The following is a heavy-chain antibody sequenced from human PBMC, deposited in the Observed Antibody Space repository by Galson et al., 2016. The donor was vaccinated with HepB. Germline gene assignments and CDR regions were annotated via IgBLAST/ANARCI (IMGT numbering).Heavy chain of an antibody. CDR2: IYSVGST. J-gene: IGHJ4*02. D-gene: IGHD2-15*01. CDR3: SRGIVAAV. V-gene: IGHV3-53*01. CDR1: GISVSNND. Sequence: SLRLSCAASGISVSNNDMSWVRQDPGKGLEWLSVIYSVGSTNYADSVKGRFTISRDNSKNTVYLQMNSLRAEDTAVYYCSRGIVAAVWGQGTLVIVSS.